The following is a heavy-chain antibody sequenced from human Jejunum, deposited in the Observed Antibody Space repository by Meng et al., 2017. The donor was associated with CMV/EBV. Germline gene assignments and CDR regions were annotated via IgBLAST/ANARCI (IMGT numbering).Heavy chain of an antibody. CDR1: GFPFSTSE. J-gene: IGHJ5*02. V-gene: IGHV3-48*03. D-gene: IGHD3-3*02. Sequence: VASGFPFSTSEINWVRQAPGKGLEWVAYITCVTNIIYYADSVKGRFIISRDNAKSSLYLQMNDLRAEDAAVYYCVRLDLAAFYSWGQGALVTVSS. CDR3: VRLDLAAFYS. CDR2: ITCVTNII.